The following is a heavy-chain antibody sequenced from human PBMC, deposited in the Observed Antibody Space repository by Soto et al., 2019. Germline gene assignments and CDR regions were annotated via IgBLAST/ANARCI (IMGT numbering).Heavy chain of an antibody. J-gene: IGHJ4*02. CDR2: IIPIFGTA. CDR1: GGTFSSYA. D-gene: IGHD3-22*01. CDR3: ARAVMYYYDSSGYMRVLYYFDY. Sequence: QVQLVQSGAEVKKPGSSVKVSCKASGGTFSSYAISWVRQAPGQGLEWMGGIIPIFGTANYAQKFQGRVTITADESTSTAYMELSSLRSEDTAVYYCARAVMYYYDSSGYMRVLYYFDYWGQGTLVTVSS. V-gene: IGHV1-69*01.